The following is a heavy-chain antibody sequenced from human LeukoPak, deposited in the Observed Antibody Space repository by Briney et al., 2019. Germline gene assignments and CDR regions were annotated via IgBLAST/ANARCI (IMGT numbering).Heavy chain of an antibody. CDR2: IYWNDDK. Sequence: SGPTLVNPTQTLTLTCTFSGFAPSTRGVGVGWIRQPPGKALEWLALIYWNDDKRYSPSLKSRLTITKDTSKNQVVLTMTNMDPVDTATYYCAHEGYYQGYFDYWGQGTLVTVSS. CDR1: GFAPSTRGVG. J-gene: IGHJ4*02. V-gene: IGHV2-5*01. D-gene: IGHD3-22*01. CDR3: AHEGYYQGYFDY.